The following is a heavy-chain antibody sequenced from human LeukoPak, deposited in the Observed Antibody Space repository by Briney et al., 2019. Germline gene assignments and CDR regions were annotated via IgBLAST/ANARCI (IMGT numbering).Heavy chain of an antibody. CDR2: IYYSGST. CDR1: GGSISSYY. V-gene: IGHV4-59*08. D-gene: IGHD3-22*01. J-gene: IGHJ3*02. Sequence: SETLPLTCTVSGGSISSYYWSWIRQPPGKGLEWIGYIYYSGSTNYNPSLKSRVTISVDTSKNQFSLKLSSVTAADTAVYFCARGPYSYDSSGAFDIWGQGTMVTVSS. CDR3: ARGPYSYDSSGAFDI.